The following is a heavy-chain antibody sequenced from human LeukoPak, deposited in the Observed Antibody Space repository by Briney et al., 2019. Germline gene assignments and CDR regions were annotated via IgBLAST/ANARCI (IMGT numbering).Heavy chain of an antibody. Sequence: SETLSLTCTVSGGSISSYYWSWIRQPPGKGLEWIGYIYTSGSTNYNPSLKSRVTISVDTPKNQFSLKLSSVTAADTAVYYCARGWLPGYLAYFDYWGQGTLVTVSS. V-gene: IGHV4-4*09. D-gene: IGHD5-12*01. CDR2: IYTSGST. J-gene: IGHJ4*02. CDR1: GGSISSYY. CDR3: ARGWLPGYLAYFDY.